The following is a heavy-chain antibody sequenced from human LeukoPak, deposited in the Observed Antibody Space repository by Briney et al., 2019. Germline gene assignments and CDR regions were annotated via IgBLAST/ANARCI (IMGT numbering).Heavy chain of an antibody. V-gene: IGHV6-1*01. CDR3: ARESGWFDY. Sequence: SQTLSLTCAISGDSVSSNSAAWIWIRQSPSRGLERLGRTYYRSDWYNDYALSVESRMTINPDTSKNQFSLHLNSVTPEDTAVYYCARESGWFDYWGQGTLVTVSS. D-gene: IGHD6-19*01. CDR2: TYYRSDWYN. J-gene: IGHJ4*02. CDR1: GDSVSSNSAA.